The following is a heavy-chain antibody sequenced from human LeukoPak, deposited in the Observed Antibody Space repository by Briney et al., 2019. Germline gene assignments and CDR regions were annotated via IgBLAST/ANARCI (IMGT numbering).Heavy chain of an antibody. J-gene: IGHJ4*02. CDR2: ISAYNGNT. V-gene: IGHV1-18*01. D-gene: IGHD1-26*01. CDR3: ARTGSGSYQWYFDY. Sequence: ASVTVSCKASGYTFTSYGISWVRQAPGQGLEGMGWISAYNGNTNYAQKLQGRVTMTTDTSTSTAYMELRSLRSDDTAVYYCARTGSGSYQWYFDYWGQGTLVTVSS. CDR1: GYTFTSYG.